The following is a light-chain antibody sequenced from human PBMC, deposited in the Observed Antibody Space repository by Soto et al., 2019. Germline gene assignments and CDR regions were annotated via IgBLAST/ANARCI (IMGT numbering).Light chain of an antibody. CDR3: QQSHSTPRT. Sequence: EIVLTQSPATLSLSPGERATLSCRASQSVISSLAWYQQKPGQPPRLLIYDASIRATGIPARFSGSGSGADFTLTISSLEPEDFATYYCQQSHSTPRTFGQGTRVEIK. CDR2: DAS. V-gene: IGKV3-11*01. J-gene: IGKJ1*01. CDR1: QSVISS.